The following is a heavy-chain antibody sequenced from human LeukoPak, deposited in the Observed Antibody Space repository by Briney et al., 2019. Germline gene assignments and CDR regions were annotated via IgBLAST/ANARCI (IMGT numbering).Heavy chain of an antibody. V-gene: IGHV1-69*04. CDR2: IIPLLGMP. CDR1: GGTFSSYA. CDR3: ARGHSYYYESSGYYHYYYGMDV. D-gene: IGHD3-22*01. Sequence: SVKVSCKASGGTFSSYAVNWVRQAPGQGLEWVGRIIPLLGMPNYAQKFQGRVTITADKSTSTAYVELSSLRSDDTAVYYCARGHSYYYESSGYYHYYYGMDVWGQGTTVTVSS. J-gene: IGHJ6*02.